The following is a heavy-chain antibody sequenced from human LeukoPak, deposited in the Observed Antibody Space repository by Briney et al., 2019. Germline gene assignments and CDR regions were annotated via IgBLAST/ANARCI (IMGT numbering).Heavy chain of an antibody. Sequence: SETLSLTCTVSGGSISSSSYYWGWIRQSPGKGLEWIGSIYYSGSTYYKPSLKSRVTISVDTSKKQFSLKLSSVTAADTAVYYCAALEAYYMDVWGKGTTVTVSS. J-gene: IGHJ6*03. CDR1: GGSISSSSYY. CDR2: IYYSGST. CDR3: AALEAYYMDV. V-gene: IGHV4-39*07.